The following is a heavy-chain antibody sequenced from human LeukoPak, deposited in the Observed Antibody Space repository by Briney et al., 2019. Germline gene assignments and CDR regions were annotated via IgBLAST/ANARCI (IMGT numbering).Heavy chain of an antibody. CDR1: GFTFSGPA. V-gene: IGHV3-73*01. D-gene: IGHD3-3*01. CDR2: IRSKANSYAT. CDR3: TRHADTYDPHAFDI. J-gene: IGHJ3*02. Sequence: PGGSLRLSCAASGFTFSGPAMHWVRQASGKGLEWVGRIRSKANSYATAYAASVKGRFTISRDDSKNTAYLQMNSLKTEDTAVYYCTRHADTYDPHAFDIWGQGTMVTVSS.